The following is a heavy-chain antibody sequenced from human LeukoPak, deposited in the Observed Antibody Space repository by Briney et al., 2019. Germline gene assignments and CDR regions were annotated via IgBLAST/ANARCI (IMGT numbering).Heavy chain of an antibody. CDR3: AKDYYYDSSGPDY. CDR1: GFTFSSYG. Sequence: PGRSLRLSCAASGFTFSSYGMHWVRQAPGKGLEWVAVIWYDGSNKYYADSVKGRFTISRDNSKNTLYLQMNSLRAEDTAVYYCAKDYYYDSSGPDYWGQGTLVTVSS. D-gene: IGHD3-22*01. V-gene: IGHV3-33*06. J-gene: IGHJ4*02. CDR2: IWYDGSNK.